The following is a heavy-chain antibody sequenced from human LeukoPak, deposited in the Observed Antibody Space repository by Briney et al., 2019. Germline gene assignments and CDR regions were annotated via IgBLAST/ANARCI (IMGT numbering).Heavy chain of an antibody. CDR1: GDSISSYA. CDR3: AKDRGGGRDAFDI. J-gene: IGHJ3*02. CDR2: ISRSGDT. V-gene: IGHV4-59*01. Sequence: PSETQSLTRSVSGDSISSYAWSWIRRPPGKGLEWIGDISRSGDTNYSPSLKSRLTISVDMSKNQFSLKLRSVTAADTAVYYCAKDRGGGRDAFDIWGQGTVVTVSS. D-gene: IGHD3-10*01.